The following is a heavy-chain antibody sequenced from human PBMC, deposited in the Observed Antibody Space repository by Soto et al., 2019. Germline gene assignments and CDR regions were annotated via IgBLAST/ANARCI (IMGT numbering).Heavy chain of an antibody. D-gene: IGHD1-26*01. CDR2: ISYDGSNK. CDR3: ARDQMGATSGWFDP. CDR1: GFTFSSYA. V-gene: IGHV3-30-3*01. Sequence: QMQLVESEGGVVQPGRSLRLSCAASGFTFSSYAMHWVRQAPGKGLEWVAVISYDGSNKYYADSVKGRFTISRDNSKNTLYLQMNSLRAEDTAVYYCARDQMGATSGWFDPWGQGTLVTVSS. J-gene: IGHJ5*02.